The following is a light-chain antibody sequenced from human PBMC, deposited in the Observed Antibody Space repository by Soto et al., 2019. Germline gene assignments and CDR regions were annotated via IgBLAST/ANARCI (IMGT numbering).Light chain of an antibody. V-gene: IGKV1-12*01. J-gene: IGKJ2*01. CDR2: TGS. CDR1: QAIDSW. Sequence: DIQMTQSPSSVSASVGDRVTITCRASQAIDSWLAWYQQKPGEAPKLLIFTGSLLHSGVPPRFSGSGSGTDFTLTISSLQPEDFATYYCLQDYNYPRTFGQGTKLEIK. CDR3: LQDYNYPRT.